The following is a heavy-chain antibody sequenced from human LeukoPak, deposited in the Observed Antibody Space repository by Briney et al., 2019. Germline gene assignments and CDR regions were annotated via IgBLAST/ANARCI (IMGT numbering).Heavy chain of an antibody. CDR3: ARPDGRDGYTI. Sequence: GGSLRLSCAASGFTFSDYAMHWVRQAPGKGLEWVAVISYDGSDKYYADSVKGRFTISRDNSKNTLCLQMNSLRAEDTAVYYCARPDGRDGYTIWGQGTLVTVSS. J-gene: IGHJ4*02. V-gene: IGHV3-30-3*01. D-gene: IGHD5-24*01. CDR1: GFTFSDYA. CDR2: ISYDGSDK.